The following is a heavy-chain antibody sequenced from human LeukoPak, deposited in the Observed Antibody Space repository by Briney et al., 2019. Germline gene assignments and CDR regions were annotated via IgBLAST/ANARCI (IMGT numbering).Heavy chain of an antibody. Sequence: GGALRLSCAASGFTFSSYGMHWVRQAPGKGLGWGAVIWYDGSNKYYADSVKGRFTISRDNSKNSLYLQMNSLRAEDTAVYYCARDGLPYYDILTGYSIAPIDYWGQGTLVTVSS. CDR3: ARDGLPYYDILTGYSIAPIDY. D-gene: IGHD3-9*01. CDR2: IWYDGSNK. CDR1: GFTFSSYG. J-gene: IGHJ4*02. V-gene: IGHV3-33*01.